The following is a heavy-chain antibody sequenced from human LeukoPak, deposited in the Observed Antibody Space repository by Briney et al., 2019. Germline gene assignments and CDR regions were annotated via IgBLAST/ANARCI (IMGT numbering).Heavy chain of an antibody. D-gene: IGHD5-24*01. CDR1: GGTFSSYT. CDR3: AANAVSRDGYNFDY. V-gene: IGHV1-69*02. Sequence: SVKVSCKASGGTFSSYTISWVRQASGQGLEWMGRIIPILGIANYAQKFQGRVTITADKSTSTAYMELSSLRSEDMAVYYCAANAVSRDGYNFDYWGQGTLVTVSS. CDR2: IIPILGIA. J-gene: IGHJ4*02.